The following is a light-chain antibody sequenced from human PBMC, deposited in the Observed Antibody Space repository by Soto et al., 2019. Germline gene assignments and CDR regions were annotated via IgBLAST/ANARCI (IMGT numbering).Light chain of an antibody. J-gene: IGKJ5*01. CDR3: QQYYSYLST. V-gene: IGKV1-8*01. Sequence: IRMTQSPSSFSASTGDRVTITCRASQGISSYLAWYQQKPGKAPKLLIYAASTLQSGVPSRFSGSGSGTGFTLTIGCLQSEDFATYYCQQYYSYLSTFGQGTRLEI. CDR2: AAS. CDR1: QGISSY.